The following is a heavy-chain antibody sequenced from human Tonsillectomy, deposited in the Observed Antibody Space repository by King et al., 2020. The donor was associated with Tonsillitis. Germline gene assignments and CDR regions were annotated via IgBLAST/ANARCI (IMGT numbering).Heavy chain of an antibody. CDR3: AKVLSIAVAGKLDY. CDR2: ISGSGGCT. CDR1: GFTFSSYA. Sequence: VQLVESGGGLVQPGGSLRLSCAASGFTFSSYAMSWVRQAPGKGLEWVSSISGSGGCTYYADSVKGRFTISRDNSKNTLYLQMNSLRAEDTAVYYCAKVLSIAVAGKLDYWGQGTLVTVSS. V-gene: IGHV3-23*04. D-gene: IGHD6-19*01. J-gene: IGHJ4*02.